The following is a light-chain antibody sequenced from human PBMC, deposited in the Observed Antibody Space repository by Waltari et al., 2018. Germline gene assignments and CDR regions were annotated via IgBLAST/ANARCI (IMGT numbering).Light chain of an antibody. CDR2: KVN. V-gene: IGLV2-14*01. CDR3: SSYTRRSYWV. J-gene: IGLJ3*02. Sequence: QSALTQPASVSGSPGQSITISCTGTSSDVGFYDFVSWFQQHPGKAPKVMIYKVNNRPSGVSLAFSGSKSATTASLTISGLQAEDEADYYCSSYTRRSYWVFGGGTQLTVL. CDR1: SSDVGFYDF.